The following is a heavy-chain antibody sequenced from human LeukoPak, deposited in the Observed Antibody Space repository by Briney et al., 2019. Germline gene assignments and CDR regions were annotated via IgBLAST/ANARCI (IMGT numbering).Heavy chain of an antibody. Sequence: GASVKVSCKASGYTFTSYGISWVRQAPGQGLEWMGWISAYNGNTNYAQKLQGRVTMTTDTSTSTAYMELRSLRSDDTAAYYCARAHRITMIVVVTPDYWGQGTLVTVSS. CDR3: ARAHRITMIVVVTPDY. CDR2: ISAYNGNT. V-gene: IGHV1-18*01. J-gene: IGHJ4*02. D-gene: IGHD3-22*01. CDR1: GYTFTSYG.